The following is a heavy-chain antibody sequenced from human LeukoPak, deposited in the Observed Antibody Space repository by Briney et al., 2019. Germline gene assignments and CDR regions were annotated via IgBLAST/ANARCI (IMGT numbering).Heavy chain of an antibody. J-gene: IGHJ5*01. Sequence: SETLSLTCTVYGEPFSGYYWSWIRQPPGKGLEWIGEINHSGSTNYNSSLKSRVTILLDTSKNQFSLNLSSVTAADTAVYYCARRPRGVIIKSWFDSWGQGTLVTVSS. CDR1: GEPFSGYY. D-gene: IGHD3-10*01. CDR2: INHSGST. CDR3: ARRPRGVIIKSWFDS. V-gene: IGHV4-34*01.